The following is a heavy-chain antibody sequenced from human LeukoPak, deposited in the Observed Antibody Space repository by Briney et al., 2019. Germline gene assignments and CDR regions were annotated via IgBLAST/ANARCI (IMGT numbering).Heavy chain of an antibody. D-gene: IGHD3-22*01. J-gene: IGHJ5*02. Sequence: SVKVSCKASGFTFTSSAVQWVRQARGQRLEWIGWIVVGSGNTNYAQKFQGRVTMTEDTSTDTAHMELSSLRSEDTAVYYCATVTYYDSSGLNWFDPWGQGTLVTVSS. V-gene: IGHV1-58*01. CDR3: ATVTYYDSSGLNWFDP. CDR1: GFTFTSSA. CDR2: IVVGSGNT.